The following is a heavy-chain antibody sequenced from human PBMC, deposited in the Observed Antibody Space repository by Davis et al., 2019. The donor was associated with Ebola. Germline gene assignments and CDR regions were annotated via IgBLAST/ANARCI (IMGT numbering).Heavy chain of an antibody. V-gene: IGHV4-39*01. Sequence: MPSETLSLTCTVSGGSISSSDYYWGCIRQPPGKGLEWLGSIYYSGSTYYNPSLKSRVTISVDTSKNQFSLKLSSVTAADTAVYYCASSRVGATIFFDYWGQGTLVTVSS. CDR3: ASSRVGATIFFDY. J-gene: IGHJ4*02. D-gene: IGHD1-26*01. CDR2: IYYSGST. CDR1: GGSISSSDYY.